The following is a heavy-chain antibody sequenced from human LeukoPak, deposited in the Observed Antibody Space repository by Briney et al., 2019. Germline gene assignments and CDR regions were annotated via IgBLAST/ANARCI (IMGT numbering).Heavy chain of an antibody. D-gene: IGHD3-22*01. J-gene: IGHJ4*02. CDR3: ARSQIHYDTSGYSGGYF. V-gene: IGHV3-7*01. CDR1: GFTFSTFW. CDR2: IKQDGSEK. Sequence: RGSLRLSCAASGFTFSTFWMSWVRQAPGKGLEWVANIKQDGSEKYYVDSVKGRFTVSRDNAKRSLYLQMNSLRAEDTAVYFCARSQIHYDTSGYSGGYFWGQGTLVTVSS.